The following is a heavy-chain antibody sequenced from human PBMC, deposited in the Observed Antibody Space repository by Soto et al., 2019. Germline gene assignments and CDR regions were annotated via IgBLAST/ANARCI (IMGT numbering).Heavy chain of an antibody. CDR2: ISYDGSNK. CDR1: GFTFSSYG. Sequence: QVQLVESGGGVVQPGRSLRLSCAASGFTFSSYGMHWVRQAPGKGLEWVAVISYDGSNKYYADSVKGRFTISRDNSKNTLYLQMNSLRAEDTAVYYCATTIFGGLDYYYGMDVWGQGTTVTVSS. CDR3: ATTIFGGLDYYYGMDV. V-gene: IGHV3-30*19. J-gene: IGHJ6*02. D-gene: IGHD3-3*01.